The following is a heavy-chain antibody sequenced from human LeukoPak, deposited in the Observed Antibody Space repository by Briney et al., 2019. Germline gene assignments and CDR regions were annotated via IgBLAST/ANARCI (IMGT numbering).Heavy chain of an antibody. J-gene: IGHJ4*02. V-gene: IGHV4-59*08. CDR3: ARHGGGWSFDY. Sequence: PSETLSLTCTVSGGSISRYSWSWIRQPPGKGLEWIGYIYYTGSTDYNPSLKSRVSISVDTSKNQFSLNLNSVTAADTAVFYCARHGGGWSFDYWGQGTLVTVSS. D-gene: IGHD6-19*01. CDR2: IYYTGST. CDR1: GGSISRYS.